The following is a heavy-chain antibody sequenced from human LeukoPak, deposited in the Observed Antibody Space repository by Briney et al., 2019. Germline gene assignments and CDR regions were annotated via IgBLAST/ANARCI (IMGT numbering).Heavy chain of an antibody. V-gene: IGHV3-21*01. J-gene: IGHJ4*02. Sequence: GGSLRLSCAASGFTFSSYSMNWVRQAPGKGLEWVSSISSSSSYIYCADSVKGRFTISRDNAKNSLYLQMNSLRAEDTAVYYCAPNYGDLTATYYFDYWGQGTLVTVSS. CDR1: GFTFSSYS. D-gene: IGHD4-17*01. CDR2: ISSSSSYI. CDR3: APNYGDLTATYYFDY.